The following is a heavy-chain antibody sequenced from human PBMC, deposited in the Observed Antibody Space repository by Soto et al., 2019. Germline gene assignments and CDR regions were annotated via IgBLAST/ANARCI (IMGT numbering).Heavy chain of an antibody. CDR2: IYSGGST. CDR3: ARAVRHSGYDFPYYFDY. V-gene: IGHV3-66*01. J-gene: IGHJ4*02. Sequence: GGSLRLSCAASGFTVSSNYMSWVRQAPGKGLEWVSVIYSGGSTYYADSVKGRFTISRDNSKNTLYLQMNSLRAEDTAVYYCARAVRHSGYDFPYYFDYWGQGTLVTVSS. CDR1: GFTVSSNY. D-gene: IGHD5-12*01.